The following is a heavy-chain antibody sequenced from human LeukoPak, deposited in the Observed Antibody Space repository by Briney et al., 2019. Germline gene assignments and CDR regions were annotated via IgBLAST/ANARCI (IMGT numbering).Heavy chain of an antibody. CDR1: GYSSTSYW. CDR3: ARQQYLSYYYMYV. V-gene: IGHV5-51*01. Sequence: GESLKISCRGSGYSSTSYWIGKVRQMPGKGLEWRGIIYPGDSDTRYSPSFQGQVTISADKSISPAYLQWSSLKASHTAVYYCARQQYLSYYYMYVWGKGTTVTVSS. CDR2: IYPGDSDT. D-gene: IGHD4-11*01. J-gene: IGHJ6*03.